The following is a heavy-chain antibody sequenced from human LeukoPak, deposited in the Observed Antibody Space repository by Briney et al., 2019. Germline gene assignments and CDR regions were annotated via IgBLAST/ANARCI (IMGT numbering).Heavy chain of an antibody. Sequence: GGSLRLSCAASGFTFSTYEMNWVRQAPGKGLEWVSYVSSSGGTILYADSVKGRFTISRDNAKNSLYLQMNSLRAEDTAVYYCARGRVTGDYVRDFDYWGQGTLVSVSS. D-gene: IGHD4-17*01. CDR3: ARGRVTGDYVRDFDY. CDR1: GFTFSTYE. J-gene: IGHJ4*02. V-gene: IGHV3-48*03. CDR2: VSSSGGTI.